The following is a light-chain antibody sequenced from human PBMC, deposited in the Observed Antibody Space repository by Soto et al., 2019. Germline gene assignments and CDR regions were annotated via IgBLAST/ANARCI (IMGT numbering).Light chain of an antibody. Sequence: DIPMTQSPSSLSASVGDRVTISCRASQGIAKYLAWYQQKPGKVPKLLIFAASTLQSGVPSRFSGSGSGTDFTLTISSLQPEDVATYYCQKYNSAPLTFGGGTKVEI. CDR3: QKYNSAPLT. J-gene: IGKJ4*01. CDR1: QGIAKY. CDR2: AAS. V-gene: IGKV1-27*01.